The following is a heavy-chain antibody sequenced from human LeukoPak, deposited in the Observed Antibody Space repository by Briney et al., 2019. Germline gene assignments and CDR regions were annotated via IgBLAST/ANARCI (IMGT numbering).Heavy chain of an antibody. J-gene: IGHJ3*02. CDR1: GYTFTSYY. CDR3: ARAPSSYFTIFDAFDI. Sequence: ASVKVSCKASGYTFTSYYMHWVRQAPGQGLEWMGIITPSGGSTSYAQKFQGRVTMTRDTSTSTVYMELSSLRSEDTAVYYCARAPSSYFTIFDAFDIWGQETMVTVSS. V-gene: IGHV1-46*01. CDR2: ITPSGGST. D-gene: IGHD3-3*01.